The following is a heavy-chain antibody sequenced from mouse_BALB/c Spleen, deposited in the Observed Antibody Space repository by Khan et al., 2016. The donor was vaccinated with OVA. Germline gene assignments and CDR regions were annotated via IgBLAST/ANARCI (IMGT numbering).Heavy chain of an antibody. CDR2: ISYSGRT. V-gene: IGHV3-2*02. D-gene: IGHD1-1*01. J-gene: IGHJ2*01. CDR1: GYSITSDYA. CDR3: ARSVTINKVVATDFDY. Sequence: EVQLQESGPGLVKPSQSLSLTCTVTGYSITSDYAWNWIRQFPGNKLEWMGYISYSGRTSYNPSLKSRISITRDTSKNQFFLQLNSVTPEDTATYYCARSVTINKVVATDFDYWGQGTTLTVSS.